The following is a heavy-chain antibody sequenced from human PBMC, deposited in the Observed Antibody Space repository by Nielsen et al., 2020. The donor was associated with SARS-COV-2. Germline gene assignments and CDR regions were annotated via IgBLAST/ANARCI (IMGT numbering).Heavy chain of an antibody. J-gene: IGHJ4*02. CDR3: TRESLRSGMSHYSFDS. V-gene: IGHV3-30*19. CDR1: GFTFNSVG. CDR2: VSTEGGTT. Sequence: GESLKISCAASGFTFNSVGMHWVRQAPGKGLEWVAVVSTEGGTTYYADSVKGRFTIARDNSQNTLYLHMTSLRADDTAVYFCTRESLRSGMSHYSFDSWGQGTLLTVSS. D-gene: IGHD3-16*01.